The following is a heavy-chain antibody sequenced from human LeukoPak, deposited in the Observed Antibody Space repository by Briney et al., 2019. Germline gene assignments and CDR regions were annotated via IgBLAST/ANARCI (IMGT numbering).Heavy chain of an antibody. CDR2: IRSKAYGGTT. CDR1: GFTFCDYA. D-gene: IGHD3-10*01. Sequence: GGSLRLSCTASGFTFCDYAMSWVRQAPGKGLEWVGFIRSKAYGGTTEYAASVKGRFTISRDDSKSIAYLQMNSLKTEDTAVYYCTREGAAYGSGSYYFDYWGQGTLVTVSS. CDR3: TREGAAYGSGSYYFDY. J-gene: IGHJ4*02. V-gene: IGHV3-49*04.